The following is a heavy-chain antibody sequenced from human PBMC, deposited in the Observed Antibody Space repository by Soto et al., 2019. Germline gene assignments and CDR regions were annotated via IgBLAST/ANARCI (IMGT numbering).Heavy chain of an antibody. D-gene: IGHD3-22*01. V-gene: IGHV1-69*08. Sequence: ASVKVSCKASGGTFSSYTISWVRQAPGQGLEWMGWIIPIIGTTNYAQKFQGRVTMTMDTSTSTAYMELSRLRSDDTAVYYCASDYYDSSGYYGLFDIWGQGTMVTVAS. CDR1: GGTFSSYT. CDR3: ASDYYDSSGYYGLFDI. CDR2: IIPIIGTT. J-gene: IGHJ3*02.